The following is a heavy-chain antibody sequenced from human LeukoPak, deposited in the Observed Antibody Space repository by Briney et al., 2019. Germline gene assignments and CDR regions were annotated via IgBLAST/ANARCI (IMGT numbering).Heavy chain of an antibody. Sequence: GGSLRLSCAASGFTFSSYSMTWVRLAPGKGLEWVSVIYSGGSTNYADSVRGRFTISRDNSKNTLYLQTNSLRAEDTAVYYCARARYEFSAGMDVWGQGTTVTVSS. D-gene: IGHD5-12*01. V-gene: IGHV3-53*01. CDR3: ARARYEFSAGMDV. J-gene: IGHJ6*02. CDR1: GFTFSSYS. CDR2: IYSGGST.